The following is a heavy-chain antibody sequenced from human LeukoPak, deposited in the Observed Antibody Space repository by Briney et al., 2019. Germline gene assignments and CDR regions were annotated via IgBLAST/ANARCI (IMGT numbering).Heavy chain of an antibody. Sequence: SETLSLTCAVYGGAFSGYYWSWIRQPPGKGLEWIGEINHSGSTNYNPSLKSRVTISVDTSKNQFSLKLSSVTAADTAVYYCARGQGYIWGSYRFDYWGQGTLVTVSS. D-gene: IGHD3-16*02. CDR3: ARGQGYIWGSYRFDY. V-gene: IGHV4-34*01. CDR1: GGAFSGYY. J-gene: IGHJ4*02. CDR2: INHSGST.